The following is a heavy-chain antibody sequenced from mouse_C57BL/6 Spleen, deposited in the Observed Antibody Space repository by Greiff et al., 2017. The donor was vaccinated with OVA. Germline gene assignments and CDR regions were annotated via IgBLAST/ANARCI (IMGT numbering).Heavy chain of an antibody. J-gene: IGHJ2*01. CDR1: GYTFTSYG. CDR2: IYHGSGST. Sequence: VQLQQPGAELVKPGASVKLSCKASGYTFTSYGLTWVKQSPGQGLEWIGDIYHGSGSTNYNEKFKSKATLTVDTSSSTAYMQLSSLTSEDTAVYYFARGGRDGYWGQGTTLTVSS. CDR3: ARGGRDGY. V-gene: IGHV1-55*01. D-gene: IGHD3-3*01.